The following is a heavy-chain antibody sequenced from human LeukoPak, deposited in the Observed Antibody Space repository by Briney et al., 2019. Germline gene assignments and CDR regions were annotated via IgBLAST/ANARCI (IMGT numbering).Heavy chain of an antibody. CDR1: GFTFSSYC. V-gene: IGHV3-7*01. CDR2: IKQDGSEK. CDR3: ARSAKGSSWYHLEHYYYYYYMDV. J-gene: IGHJ6*03. Sequence: GGSLRLSCAASGFTFSSYCMSWVRQAPGKGLEWVANIKQDGSEKYYVDSVKGRFTISRDNAKNSLYLQMNSLRAEDTAVYYCARSAKGSSWYHLEHYYYYYYMDVWGKGTTVTVSS. D-gene: IGHD6-13*01.